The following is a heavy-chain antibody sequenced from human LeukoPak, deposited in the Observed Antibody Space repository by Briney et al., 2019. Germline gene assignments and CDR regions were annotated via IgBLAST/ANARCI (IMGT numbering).Heavy chain of an antibody. CDR2: INHSGST. J-gene: IGHJ4*02. D-gene: IGHD3-22*01. V-gene: IGHV4-34*01. CDR1: GGSFSGYY. Sequence: KPSETLSLTCAVYGGSFSGYYWSWIRQPPGKGLEWIGEINHSGSTNYNPSLKSRVTISVDTSKNQFSLKLSSVTAADTAVYYCARFYYDSNGIHDYWGQGTLVTVSS. CDR3: ARFYYDSNGIHDY.